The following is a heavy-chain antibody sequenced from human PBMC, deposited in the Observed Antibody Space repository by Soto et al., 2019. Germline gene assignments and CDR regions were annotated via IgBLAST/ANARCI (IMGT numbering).Heavy chain of an antibody. CDR3: ARSPMLRESDFDY. CDR2: ISSSSSYI. CDR1: GFTFSSYS. J-gene: IGHJ4*02. D-gene: IGHD2-8*01. V-gene: IGHV3-21*01. Sequence: GGSLRLSCAASGFTFSSYSMNWVRQAPGKGLEWVSSISSSSSYIYYADSVKGRFTISRDNAKNSLYLQMNSLRAEDTAVYYYARSPMLRESDFDYWGQGTLVTVSS.